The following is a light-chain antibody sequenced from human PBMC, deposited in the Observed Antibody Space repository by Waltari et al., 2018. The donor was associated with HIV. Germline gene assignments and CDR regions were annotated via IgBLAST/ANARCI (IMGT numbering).Light chain of an antibody. CDR1: SSTLGNNS. Sequence: QSVLTQPPSVSGTPRQRVSISCSGSSSTLGNNSVYWYQQLPQTAPKLLIHRNKQRPSWVPDRFSGSKSGTSASLAISGLRSEDEADYYCAVWDDSLRGSVFGTGTEVTVL. CDR2: RNK. V-gene: IGLV1-47*01. J-gene: IGLJ1*01. CDR3: AVWDDSLRGSV.